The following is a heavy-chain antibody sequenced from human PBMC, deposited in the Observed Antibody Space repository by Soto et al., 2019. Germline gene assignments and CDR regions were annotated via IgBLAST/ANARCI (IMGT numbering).Heavy chain of an antibody. Sequence: QVQLVQSGAEVKEPGSSVRVSCKASGGSFDNFIMNWVRQTPGQGLEWMGGIVPILGTPTYAERFKGRVTISASGSASTTDMDLTRLRSEDTAVYDCARNGTNSSSPSPYSGMVLGGKWTTVTVS. V-gene: IGHV1-69*01. D-gene: IGHD6-13*01. J-gene: IGHJ6*04. CDR3: ARNGTNSSSPSPYSGMVL. CDR2: IVPILGTP. CDR1: GGSFDNFI.